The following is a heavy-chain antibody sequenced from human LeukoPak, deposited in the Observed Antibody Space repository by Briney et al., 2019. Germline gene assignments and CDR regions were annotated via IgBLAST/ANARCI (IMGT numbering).Heavy chain of an antibody. Sequence: SETLSLTCTVSGGSISSYYWSWIRQPPGKGLEWIGYIYYSGSTYYNPSLKSRVTISVDRSKNQFSLKLSSVTAADTAVYYCASFTTSYYFDYWGQGTLVTVSS. J-gene: IGHJ4*02. CDR3: ASFTTSYYFDY. CDR2: IYYSGST. CDR1: GGSISSYY. V-gene: IGHV4-59*12. D-gene: IGHD3-3*01.